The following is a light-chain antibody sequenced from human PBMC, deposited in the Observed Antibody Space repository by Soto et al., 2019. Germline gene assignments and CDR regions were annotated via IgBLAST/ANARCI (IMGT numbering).Light chain of an antibody. Sequence: QSALTQPPSVSGSPGQSVAISCSGTSSDVGSYNRVSWYQQPPGTAPKVMIYEVSNRPSGVPDRFSGSKSGNTASLTISGLQAEDEADYYCSSFTSTSTYVFGTGSKVTVL. CDR2: EVS. CDR1: SSDVGSYNR. J-gene: IGLJ1*01. V-gene: IGLV2-18*02. CDR3: SSFTSTSTYV.